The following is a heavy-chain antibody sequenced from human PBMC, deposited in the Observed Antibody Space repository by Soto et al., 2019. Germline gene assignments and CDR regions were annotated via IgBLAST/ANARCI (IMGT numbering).Heavy chain of an antibody. V-gene: IGHV5-10-1*01. CDR1: GYSFTSYW. J-gene: IGHJ4*02. CDR3: ARLTYYYDSSGSDDY. CDR2: IDPSDSYT. D-gene: IGHD3-22*01. Sequence: KVSCKGSGYSFTSYWISWVRQMPGKGLEWMGRIDPSDSYTNYSPSFQGHVTISADKSISTAYLQWSSLKASDTAMYYCARLTYYYDSSGSDDYWGQGTLVTVSS.